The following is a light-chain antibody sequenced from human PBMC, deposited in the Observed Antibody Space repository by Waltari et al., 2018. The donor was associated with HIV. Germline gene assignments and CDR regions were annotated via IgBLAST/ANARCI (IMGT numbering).Light chain of an antibody. CDR1: QGVSSW. CDR3: QQYKTLPLT. Sequence: DIQMTQSPSSLSASVGDRLTITCRASQGVSSWVAWYQHKPDKAPKALIYAATNLPSGAPRGCGGRGSRTIFPPIISRLQADDFATYCWQQYKTLPLTFGRGTKVEL. CDR2: AAT. V-gene: IGKV1D-16*01. J-gene: IGKJ4*01.